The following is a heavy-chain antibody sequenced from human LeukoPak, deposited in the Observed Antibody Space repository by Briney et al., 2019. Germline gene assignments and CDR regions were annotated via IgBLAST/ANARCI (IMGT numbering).Heavy chain of an antibody. Sequence: PGGSLRLSCAASGFTFSSYWMHWVRQGPGKGLVWVSRINSDGSSTSYADSVKGRFTISRDNAKNTLYLRMNSLRAEDTAVYYCARLGTIFGSLSTDYWGQGTLVTVSS. CDR2: INSDGSST. V-gene: IGHV3-74*01. CDR1: GFTFSSYW. J-gene: IGHJ4*02. D-gene: IGHD3-3*01. CDR3: ARLGTIFGSLSTDY.